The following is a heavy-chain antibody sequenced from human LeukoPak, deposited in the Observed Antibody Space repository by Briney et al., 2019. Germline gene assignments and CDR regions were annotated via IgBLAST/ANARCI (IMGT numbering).Heavy chain of an antibody. CDR1: GFTFSSYA. Sequence: GGSLRLSCAASGFTFSSYAMHWVRQAPGKGLEWVAVISYDGSNKYYADSVKGRFTISRDNSKNTLYLQMNSLRAEDTAVYYCARDKKQWLVRPHWYFDLWGRGTLVTVSS. CDR3: ARDKKQWLVRPHWYFDL. V-gene: IGHV3-30-3*01. D-gene: IGHD6-19*01. CDR2: ISYDGSNK. J-gene: IGHJ2*01.